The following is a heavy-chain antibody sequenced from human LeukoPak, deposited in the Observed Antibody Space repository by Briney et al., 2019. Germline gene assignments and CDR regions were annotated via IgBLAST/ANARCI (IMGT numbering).Heavy chain of an antibody. CDR1: GFTVITND. J-gene: IGHJ1*01. V-gene: IGHV3-53*01. Sequence: GGSLRHFCAASGFTVITNDVTWVRQAPGKGLEWVSVLYSEGNTKYADSVQGRFTISRDNSKNPLYLEMNSLSPDDTAVYYCARGVDPLAANTFPHWGQGTLVTVSS. CDR2: LYSEGNT. CDR3: ARGVDPLAANTFPH. D-gene: IGHD1-1*01.